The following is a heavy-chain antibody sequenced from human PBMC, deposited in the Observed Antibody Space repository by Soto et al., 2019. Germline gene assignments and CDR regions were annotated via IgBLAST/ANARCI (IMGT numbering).Heavy chain of an antibody. J-gene: IGHJ6*02. CDR3: ARIHFGDEPSYYYYGMDV. V-gene: IGHV4-30-4*01. CDR1: GGSFSSGDYY. Sequence: QVQLQESGPGVVKTSQTLSLTCTVSGGSFSSGDYYWSWVRQPPGKGLEWIGYIYYTGSTFNNPCLRSRVSISIDTSKTQFSLKLSSVTAADSAVYYCARIHFGDEPSYYYYGMDVWGQGTTVTVSS. CDR2: IYYTGST. D-gene: IGHD4-17*01.